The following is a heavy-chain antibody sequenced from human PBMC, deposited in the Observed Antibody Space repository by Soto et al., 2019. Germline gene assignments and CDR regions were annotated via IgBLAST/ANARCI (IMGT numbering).Heavy chain of an antibody. V-gene: IGHV3-21*01. CDR1: GFTFSSYS. Sequence: EVQLVESGGGLVKPGGSLRLSCAASGFTFSSYSMNWVRQAPGKGLEWVSSISSSGSTIYYADSVKGRFTISRDNAKNSLYLQMNSLRAEDTAVYYCARENYYDSSSDYWGQGTLVTVSS. CDR3: ARENYYDSSSDY. CDR2: ISSSGSTI. J-gene: IGHJ4*02. D-gene: IGHD3-22*01.